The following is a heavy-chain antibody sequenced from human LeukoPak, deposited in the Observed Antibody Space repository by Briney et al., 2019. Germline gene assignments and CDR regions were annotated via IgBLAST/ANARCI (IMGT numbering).Heavy chain of an antibody. CDR3: ARDMYSSGWYYYFDH. CDR1: GFTFSNYA. J-gene: IGHJ4*02. Sequence: GGSLRLSCAASGFTFSNYAMSWVRQAPGEGLVWVAHINSDGRSTSYADSVKGRFTISRDNAKNTLYVQMNRLRSEDAAVYYCARDMYSSGWYYYFDHWGQGTLVTVSS. V-gene: IGHV3-74*01. CDR2: INSDGRST. D-gene: IGHD6-19*01.